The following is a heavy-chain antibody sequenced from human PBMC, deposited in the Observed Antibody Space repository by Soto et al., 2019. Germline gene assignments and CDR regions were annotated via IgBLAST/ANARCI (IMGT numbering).Heavy chain of an antibody. CDR1: GFTFSSYA. D-gene: IGHD2-2*03. CDR3: AKPVEIVVVPAPMFDY. J-gene: IGHJ4*02. V-gene: IGHV3-23*01. Sequence: EVQLLESGGGLVQPGGSLRLSCAASGFTFSSYAMSWVRQAPGKGLEWVSAISGSGGSTYYADSVKGRFTISRDNSKNTLYLQMNSLRAEDTAVYYCAKPVEIVVVPAPMFDYWGQGTLVTVSS. CDR2: ISGSGGST.